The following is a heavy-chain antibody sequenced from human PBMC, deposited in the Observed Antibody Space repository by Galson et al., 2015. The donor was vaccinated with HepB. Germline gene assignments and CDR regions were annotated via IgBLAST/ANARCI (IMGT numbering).Heavy chain of an antibody. J-gene: IGHJ4*02. V-gene: IGHV3-33*08. Sequence: SLRLSCAASGFTFSSYAMSWVRQAPGKGLEWVAVIWYDGSNKYYADSVKGRFTISRDNSKNTLYLQMNSLRAEDTAVYYCARDGSGAPYYFDYWGQGTLVTVSS. CDR3: ARDGSGAPYYFDY. CDR1: GFTFSSYA. D-gene: IGHD2-15*01. CDR2: IWYDGSNK.